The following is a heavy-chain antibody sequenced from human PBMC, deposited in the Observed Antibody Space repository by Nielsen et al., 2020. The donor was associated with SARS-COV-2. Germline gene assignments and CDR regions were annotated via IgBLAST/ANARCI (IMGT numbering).Heavy chain of an antibody. CDR1: GYTSAIYG. Sequence: ASVKVSCNASGYTSAIYGISWVRQAPGQGLQWMGWISPYNGNTNYAQKLQGRVTMTTDTSTTTAYMELRSLRSDDTAVYYCARVEQLYDYFDYWGQGTLVTVSS. D-gene: IGHD5/OR15-5a*01. CDR3: ARVEQLYDYFDY. CDR2: ISPYNGNT. V-gene: IGHV1-18*01. J-gene: IGHJ4*02.